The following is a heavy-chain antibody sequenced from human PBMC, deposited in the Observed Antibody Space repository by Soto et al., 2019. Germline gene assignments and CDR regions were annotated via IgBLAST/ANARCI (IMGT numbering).Heavy chain of an antibody. Sequence: QVQLVQSGAEVKKPGSSVKVSCKASGGTFSSYTISWVRQAPGQGLEWMGRIIPILGIANYAQKFQGRVTITTDKSTSTAYIELSSLRSEDTAVYYCASLPATGTYYYYYGRDVWGQGTTVTVSS. D-gene: IGHD2-2*01. J-gene: IGHJ6*02. CDR3: ASLPATGTYYYYYGRDV. CDR1: GGTFSSYT. CDR2: IIPILGIA. V-gene: IGHV1-69*02.